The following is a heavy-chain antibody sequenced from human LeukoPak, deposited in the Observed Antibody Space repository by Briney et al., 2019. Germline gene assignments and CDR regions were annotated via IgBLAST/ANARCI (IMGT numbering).Heavy chain of an antibody. V-gene: IGHV3-7*03. CDR1: GFTFSSHW. J-gene: IGHJ4*02. Sequence: PGGSLRLSRTASGFTFSSHWMTWVRQPPGKGLEWVANIKEDGSVKYYVDSVKGRFTISRDNIKNVLYSQMNSLRADDTAVYFCARDSTWLLDYWGQGTLITVSS. CDR2: IKEDGSVK. CDR3: ARDSTWLLDY. D-gene: IGHD6-19*01.